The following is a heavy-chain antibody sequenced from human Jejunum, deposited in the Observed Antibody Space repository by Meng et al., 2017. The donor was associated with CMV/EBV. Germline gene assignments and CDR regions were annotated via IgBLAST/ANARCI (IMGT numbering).Heavy chain of an antibody. J-gene: IGHJ5*02. Sequence: GSISSGAYCWSWIRQSPEEGLELIGYIFYSGRTYYNPSFESRATISVDTSKNQFSLKLTSVTAADTAVYYCARDGSEMWTGYSGFDPWGQGVLVTVSS. CDR2: IFYSGRT. CDR1: GSISSGAYC. V-gene: IGHV4-30-4*08. CDR3: ARDGSEMWTGYSGFDP. D-gene: IGHD3/OR15-3a*01.